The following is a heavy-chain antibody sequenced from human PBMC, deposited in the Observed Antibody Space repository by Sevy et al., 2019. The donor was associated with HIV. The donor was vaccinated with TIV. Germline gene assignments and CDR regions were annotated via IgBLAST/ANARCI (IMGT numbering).Heavy chain of an antibody. Sequence: SETLSLTCTVSGYSISSGYYWGWIRQPPGKGLEWIGSIYHSGSTYYNPSLKSRVTISVDTSKNQFSLKLSSVTAADTAGYYCARDAPYSSGWYGVDYWGQGTLVTVSS. CDR1: GYSISSGYY. CDR2: IYHSGST. CDR3: ARDAPYSSGWYGVDY. D-gene: IGHD6-19*01. V-gene: IGHV4-38-2*02. J-gene: IGHJ4*02.